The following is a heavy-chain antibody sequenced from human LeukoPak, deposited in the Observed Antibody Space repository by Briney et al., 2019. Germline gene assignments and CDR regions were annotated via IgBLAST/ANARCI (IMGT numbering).Heavy chain of an antibody. CDR3: EKACTCREQQLVGVLCCPPFLLY. J-gene: IGHJ4*02. CDR2: ISGSGGST. V-gene: IGHV3-23*01. Sequence: PGGSLRHALGAPGYHLCCQLGATVRQAPGKGLEWVSAISGSGGSTYYADSVKGRFTISRDNSKNTLYLQMNSLRAEDTAVYYCEKACTCREQQLVGVLCCPPFLLYGGRGTLVTVSS. D-gene: IGHD6-13*01. CDR1: GYHLCCQL.